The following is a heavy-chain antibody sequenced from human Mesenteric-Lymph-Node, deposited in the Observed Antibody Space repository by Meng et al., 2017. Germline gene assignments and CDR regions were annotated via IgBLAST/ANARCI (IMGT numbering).Heavy chain of an antibody. Sequence: SETLSLTCAVSGYSITSGYYWGWIRQPPGKGLEWIGSIYRSGSTYYNPSLKSRVTISVDTSKNQFSLKLSSVTAADTAVYYCAREQGYLDREQSGDVAFESWGQGTLVTVSS. D-gene: IGHD3-9*01. CDR1: GYSITSGYY. J-gene: IGHJ4*02. CDR3: AREQGYLDREQSGDVAFES. V-gene: IGHV4-38-2*02. CDR2: IYRSGST.